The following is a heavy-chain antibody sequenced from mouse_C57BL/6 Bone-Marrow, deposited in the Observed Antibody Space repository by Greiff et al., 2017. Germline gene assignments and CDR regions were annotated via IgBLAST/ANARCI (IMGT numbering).Heavy chain of an antibody. Sequence: EVQLQQSGGGLVQPGGSLKLSCAASGFTFSDYYMYWVRQTPEKRLEWVAYISNGGGSTYYPDTVKGRFTISRDNAKNTLYLQMSRLKSEDTAMYYCARLSMDYWGQGTSVTVSS. CDR2: ISNGGGST. J-gene: IGHJ4*01. CDR1: GFTFSDYY. CDR3: ARLSMDY. V-gene: IGHV5-12*01.